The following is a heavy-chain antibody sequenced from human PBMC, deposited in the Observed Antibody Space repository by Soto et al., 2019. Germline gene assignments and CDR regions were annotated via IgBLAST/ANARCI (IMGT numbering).Heavy chain of an antibody. Sequence: SVEVSCKASGGTFSSYAISWVRQAPGQGLEWMGGIIPIFGTANYAQKFQGRVTITADESTSTAYMELSSLRSEDTAVYYCAREYQLLEANWFDPWGQGTLVTVSS. V-gene: IGHV1-69*13. CDR3: AREYQLLEANWFDP. CDR1: GGTFSSYA. CDR2: IIPIFGTA. J-gene: IGHJ5*02. D-gene: IGHD2-2*01.